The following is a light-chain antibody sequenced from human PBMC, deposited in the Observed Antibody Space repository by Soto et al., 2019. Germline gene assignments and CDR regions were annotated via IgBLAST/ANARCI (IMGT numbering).Light chain of an antibody. CDR1: SSDVGSHNV. CDR2: EVS. Sequence: QSVLTQPASVSGSPGQSITISCTGTSSDVGSHNVLSWYQQHPGQAPKLMIYEVSKRPLGVSARFSASKSGNTASLAISGLPAEDEADYCCCSYGGSMAVFGGGTQLTVL. CDR3: CSYGGSMAV. J-gene: IGLJ7*01. V-gene: IGLV2-23*02.